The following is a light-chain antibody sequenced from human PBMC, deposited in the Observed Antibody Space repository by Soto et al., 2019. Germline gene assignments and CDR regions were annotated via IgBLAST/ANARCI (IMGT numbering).Light chain of an antibody. V-gene: IGKV3-20*01. CDR2: GAS. CDR3: QQYGNSPQT. CDR1: QSVSEF. J-gene: IGKJ1*01. Sequence: EVVLTQSPATLSLSPGERATLSCRASQSVSEFLAWYQQKPGQAPGLLIYGASSRATGIPDRFSGSGSGTDFTLTISRLEPEDFAVYYCQQYGNSPQTFGQGTKVDIK.